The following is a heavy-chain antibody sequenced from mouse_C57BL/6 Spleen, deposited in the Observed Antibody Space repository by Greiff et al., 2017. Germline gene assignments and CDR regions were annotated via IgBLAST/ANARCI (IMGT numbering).Heavy chain of an antibody. CDR2: INPNNGGT. Sequence: EVQLQQSGPELVKPGASVKISCKASGYTFTDYYMNWVKQSPGKSLEWIGAINPNNGGTSYNQKFKGKATLTVDKSSSTAYMELSSLTSEDSAVYYCAKRDPILFDYWGQGTTLTVSS. V-gene: IGHV1-26*01. CDR1: GYTFTDYY. J-gene: IGHJ2*01. CDR3: AKRDPILFDY.